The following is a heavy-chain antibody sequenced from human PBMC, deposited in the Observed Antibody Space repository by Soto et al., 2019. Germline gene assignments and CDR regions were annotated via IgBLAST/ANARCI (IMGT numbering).Heavy chain of an antibody. CDR3: ARTPTRGASAWLDP. CDR2: IHLSGRV. V-gene: IGHV4-34*01. J-gene: IGHJ5*02. Sequence: QVQLQQWGSGLLKPSETLSLTCAIYGGSFSDYYWHWIRQSPGKGLEWIGEIHLSGRVNFTPSLKSRATLSMATSKTQFSLTLTSVTAADTAVYFCARTPTRGASAWLDPWGRGNLVTVSS. CDR1: GGSFSDYY. D-gene: IGHD1-26*01.